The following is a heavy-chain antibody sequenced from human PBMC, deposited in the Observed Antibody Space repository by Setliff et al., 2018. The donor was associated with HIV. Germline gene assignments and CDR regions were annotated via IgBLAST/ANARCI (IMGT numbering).Heavy chain of an antibody. D-gene: IGHD6-13*01. CDR1: RTTFSGYG. CDR3: ARNPRPIAAAGFDLDY. CDR2: ISFDGSSK. J-gene: IGHJ4*02. V-gene: IGHV3-33*08. Sequence: GGSLRLSCRGFRTTFSGYGLNWVRQAPGKGLEWVAVISFDGSSKYYADSVRGRFTISRDDGKNSLYLQMKGLRAEDTAVYYCARNPRPIAAAGFDLDYWGQGTMVTVSS.